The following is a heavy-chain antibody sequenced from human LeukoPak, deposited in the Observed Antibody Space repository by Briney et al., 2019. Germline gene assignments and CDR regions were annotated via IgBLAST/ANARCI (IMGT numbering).Heavy chain of an antibody. V-gene: IGHV3-33*01. CDR3: ARENQGYCSSNSCYFDY. CDR2: IWYDGNDK. Sequence: PGGSLRLSCAASGFTFSSYGMHWVRQAPGKGLEWVAAIWYDGNDKYHADSVKGRFTVSRDNSKNTLYLEMNSLRAEDTAVYYCARENQGYCSSNSCYFDYWGQGTLVTVSS. D-gene: IGHD2-2*01. J-gene: IGHJ4*02. CDR1: GFTFSSYG.